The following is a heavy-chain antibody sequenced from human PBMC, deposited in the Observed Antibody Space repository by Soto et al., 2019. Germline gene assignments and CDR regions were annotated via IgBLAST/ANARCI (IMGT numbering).Heavy chain of an antibody. CDR3: SRGGDVNYYHGMDV. V-gene: IGHV1-18*01. J-gene: IGHJ6*02. CDR1: GYTFTSYG. CDR2: ISAYNGKT. Sequence: QVQLVQSGGEVKKPGASVKLSCTASGYTFTSYGISWVRQAPGQGLEWMGWISAYNGKTNYAQNVQGRVTMTTDTSTRTAYMDTRSLRSDDTAVYYCSRGGDVNYYHGMDVWGQGTTVTVSS.